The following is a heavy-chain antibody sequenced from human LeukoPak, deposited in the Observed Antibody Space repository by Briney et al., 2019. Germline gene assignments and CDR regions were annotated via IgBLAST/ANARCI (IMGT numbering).Heavy chain of an antibody. Sequence: SETLSLTCAVYGESFSGYYWSWIRQSPGKGLEWIGYLYSRGSPNYNPSLKRRVTISVDTSKNHFSLTLSSVTAADTAVYYCARLQPNSGEWAFDIWGQGTMVTVSS. CDR1: GESFSGYY. CDR3: ARLQPNSGEWAFDI. CDR2: LYSRGSP. D-gene: IGHD1-1*01. V-gene: IGHV4-59*01. J-gene: IGHJ3*02.